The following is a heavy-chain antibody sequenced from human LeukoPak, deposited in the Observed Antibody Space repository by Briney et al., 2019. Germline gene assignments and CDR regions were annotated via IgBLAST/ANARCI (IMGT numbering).Heavy chain of an antibody. Sequence: GGSLRLSCAASGFTFSSYWMSWVRQAPGKGLEWVANIKQDGSEKYYVDSVKGRFTISRDNAKNSLRLQMNSLRAEDTAVYYCARDLGYGSGSFFDYWGQGTLVTVSS. D-gene: IGHD3-10*01. V-gene: IGHV3-7*01. CDR3: ARDLGYGSGSFFDY. J-gene: IGHJ4*02. CDR1: GFTFSSYW. CDR2: IKQDGSEK.